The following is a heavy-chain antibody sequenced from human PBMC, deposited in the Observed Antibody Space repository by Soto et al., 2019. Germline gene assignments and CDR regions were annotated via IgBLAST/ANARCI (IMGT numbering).Heavy chain of an antibody. J-gene: IGHJ4*02. CDR1: GYTFTEYS. CDR2: INPSNGDT. V-gene: IGHV1-2*02. CDR3: TRGPSTGAFDY. D-gene: IGHD2-8*02. Sequence: QVQLVQSGAEVKKPGASVKVSCKASGYTFTEYSMHWMRQAPGQGLEWMGWINPSNGDTNYAHNFQDRVTMTRDASISTAYMELSRLTSDDTAVYYCTRGPSTGAFDYWGQGSLVTVSS.